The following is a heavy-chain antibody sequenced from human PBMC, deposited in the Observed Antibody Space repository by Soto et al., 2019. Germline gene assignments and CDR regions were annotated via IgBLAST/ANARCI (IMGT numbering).Heavy chain of an antibody. V-gene: IGHV3-23*04. CDR1: GFTFSIYA. D-gene: IGHD5-18*01. J-gene: IGHJ4*02. CDR2: ISDSDGST. Sequence: VQLVESGGGVVQPGRSLRLSCTASGFTFSIYAMHWVRQAPGKGLEWVSGISDSDGSTYYADSVKGRFTISRDDSKNTLYLQMNSLRAEDTAVFYCARSRNTPFDYWGQGTLVTVSS. CDR3: ARSRNTPFDY.